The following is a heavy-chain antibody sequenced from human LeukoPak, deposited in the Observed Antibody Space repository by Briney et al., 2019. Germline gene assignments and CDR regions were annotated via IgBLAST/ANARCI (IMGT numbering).Heavy chain of an antibody. CDR2: IRYDGSEG. J-gene: IGHJ4*02. CDR3: AKVGYRWYELDY. Sequence: GGSLRLFCAASGFTFSTYGMHWVREAPGKGLDCVAVIRYDGSEGYYADSVKDRFTVSRDNSKYTLYLQMNSLRVEDTAVYYCAKVGYRWYELDYWGQGTLVTVSS. V-gene: IGHV3-30*02. CDR1: GFTFSTYG. D-gene: IGHD6-13*01.